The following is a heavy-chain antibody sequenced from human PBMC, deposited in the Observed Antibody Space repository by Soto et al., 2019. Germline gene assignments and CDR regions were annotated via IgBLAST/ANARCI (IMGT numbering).Heavy chain of an antibody. CDR3: VCGFYDSRGYHESFQI. V-gene: IGHV4-59*01. D-gene: IGHD3-22*01. Sequence: SKNMSISCTVYGGSISGDHWNWIRQPPGKGLEWIAYVSSSGSTKYNPSLKSRVTISIDTTKNQFSLRLSSVTAADTAVYYCVCGFYDSRGYHESFQIRGQGSKV. J-gene: IGHJ3*02. CDR2: VSSSGST. CDR1: GGSISGDH.